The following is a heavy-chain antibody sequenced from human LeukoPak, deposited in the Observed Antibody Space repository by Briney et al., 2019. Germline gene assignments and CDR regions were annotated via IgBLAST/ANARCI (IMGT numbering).Heavy chain of an antibody. D-gene: IGHD6-13*01. Sequence: QPGGSLRLSCAASGFTFSRSGMHWVRQAPGKGREWVALIRYDDASQKDYADAVKGRFIISRDNAKNTLYLQMNSLRAEDTAVYYCARELTIPAAGWQIQNWGQGTLVTVSS. CDR1: GFTFSRSG. J-gene: IGHJ1*01. CDR2: IRYDDASQK. CDR3: ARELTIPAAGWQIQN. V-gene: IGHV3-33*01.